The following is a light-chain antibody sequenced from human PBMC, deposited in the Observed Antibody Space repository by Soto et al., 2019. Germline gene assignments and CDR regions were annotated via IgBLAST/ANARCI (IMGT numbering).Light chain of an antibody. V-gene: IGKV3-11*01. CDR3: QQRSNWPAT. J-gene: IGKJ1*01. CDR1: QSVSRF. Sequence: EFVLTQSPGTLSLSPGKRATLSCRASQSVSRFSAWYQQKPGQAPRLLIYDASNRATGIPARFSGSGSGTDFTLTISSLEPEDFAVYYCQQRSNWPATFGQGTKVDIK. CDR2: DAS.